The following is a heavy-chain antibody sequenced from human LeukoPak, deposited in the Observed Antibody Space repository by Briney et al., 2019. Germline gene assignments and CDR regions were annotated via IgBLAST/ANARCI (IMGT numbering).Heavy chain of an antibody. J-gene: IGHJ6*03. CDR2: ISSSSNTI. CDR3: ASMDILWLGELYYMDV. CDR1: GFTFSSYS. Sequence: GGSLRLSCAVSGFTFSSYSMNWVRQAPGKGLEWVSYISSSSNTIYYADSVKGRFTISRDNAKNSLYLQMNSLRAEDTAVYYCASMDILWLGELYYMDVWGKGTTVTVSS. D-gene: IGHD3-10*01. V-gene: IGHV3-48*01.